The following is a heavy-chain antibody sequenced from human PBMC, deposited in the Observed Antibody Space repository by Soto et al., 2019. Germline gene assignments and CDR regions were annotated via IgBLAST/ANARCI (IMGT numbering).Heavy chain of an antibody. Sequence: SETLSLTCAVYGGSFSGYYWSWIRQPPGKGLEWIGEINHSGSTSYNPSLKSRVTISVDTSKNQFSLKLSSVTAADTAVYYCAREGPQAVAGISWGQGTLVTVSS. V-gene: IGHV4-34*01. CDR3: AREGPQAVAGIS. J-gene: IGHJ4*02. CDR2: INHSGST. CDR1: GGSFSGYY. D-gene: IGHD6-19*01.